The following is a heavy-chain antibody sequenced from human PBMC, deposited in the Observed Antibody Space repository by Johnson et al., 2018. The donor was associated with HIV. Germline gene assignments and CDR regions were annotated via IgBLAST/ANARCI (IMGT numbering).Heavy chain of an antibody. J-gene: IGHJ3*02. CDR3: ARDPDVTPGAFDI. Sequence: VQLVESGGGVVRPGESLGLSCAASEFTFDDYAMHWVRQAPGRGLEWVSGITWNSGEIDYADSVEGRFTISRDNTKNSLYLQMNSLRAEDTAVYYCARDPDVTPGAFDIWGQGTMVTVSS. D-gene: IGHD2-15*01. CDR2: ITWNSGEI. CDR1: EFTFDDYA. V-gene: IGHV3-9*01.